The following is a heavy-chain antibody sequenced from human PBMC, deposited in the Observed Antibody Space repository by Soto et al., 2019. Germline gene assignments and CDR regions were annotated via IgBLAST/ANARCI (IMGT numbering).Heavy chain of an antibody. CDR2: ISAYNGNT. CDR3: ARAPHAYGDYGYYYYGMDV. J-gene: IGHJ6*02. V-gene: IGHV1-18*04. Sequence: ASVKVSCKASGYTFTSYGISWVRQAPGQGLEWMGWISAYNGNTNYAQKLQGRVTITTDTSTSTAYMELRSLRSDDTAVYYCARAPHAYGDYGYYYYGMDVWGQGTTVTVSS. D-gene: IGHD4-17*01. CDR1: GYTFTSYG.